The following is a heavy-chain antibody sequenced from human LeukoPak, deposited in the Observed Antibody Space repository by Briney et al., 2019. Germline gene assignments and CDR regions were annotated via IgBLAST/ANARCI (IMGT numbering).Heavy chain of an antibody. CDR2: IFYSGST. CDR3: ARGRGFYFVVVPAARYFDY. V-gene: IGHV4-39*01. D-gene: IGHD2-2*01. J-gene: IGHJ4*02. Sequence: SETLSLTCTVSGGSISNDNYHWGWIRQPPGKGLEWIGSIFYSGSTYYNPSLKSRATKSVDTSKNQFSLKLSSVTAADTAVYYCARGRGFYFVVVPAARYFDYWGQGTLVTVSS. CDR1: GGSISNDNYH.